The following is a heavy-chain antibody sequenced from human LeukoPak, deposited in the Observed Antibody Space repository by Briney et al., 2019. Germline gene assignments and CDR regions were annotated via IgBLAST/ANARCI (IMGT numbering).Heavy chain of an antibody. V-gene: IGHV3-30*04. J-gene: IGHJ4*02. CDR2: TSYDGSNK. Sequence: GRSLRLSCAASGFTFSSYAMHWVRQAPGKGLEWVAVTSYDGSNKYYADSVKGRFTISRDNSKNTLYLQMNSLRAEDTAVYYCARDPRQQLVLDYWGQGTLVTVSS. CDR3: ARDPRQQLVLDY. CDR1: GFTFSSYA. D-gene: IGHD6-13*01.